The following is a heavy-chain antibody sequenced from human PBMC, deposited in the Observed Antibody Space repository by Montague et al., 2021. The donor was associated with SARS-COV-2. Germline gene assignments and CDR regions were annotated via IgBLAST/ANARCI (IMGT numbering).Heavy chain of an antibody. CDR1: GGSISSSSYY. Sequence: SETLSLTCTVSGGSISSSSYYWGWIRQPPGKGLEWIGSIYYSGGTYYNPSLKSRVTISVDTSKNQFSLKLSSVTAADTAVYYCARDLDSFYGMDVWGQGTTVTVSS. V-gene: IGHV4-39*07. CDR3: ARDLDSFYGMDV. J-gene: IGHJ6*02. CDR2: IYYSGGT.